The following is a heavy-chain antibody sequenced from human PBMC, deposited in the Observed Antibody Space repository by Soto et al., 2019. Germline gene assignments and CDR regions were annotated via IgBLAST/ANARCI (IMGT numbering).Heavy chain of an antibody. CDR2: IKSKTDGGTT. Sequence: EVQLVESGGGLVKPGGSLRLSCAASGFTFSNAWMSWVRQAPGKGLEWVGRIKSKTDGGTTDYAAPVKGRFTISRDDSKHTLYLQMNSLTTEDTAVYYCTTEGYDYIWGSLDYWGQGTLVTVSS. D-gene: IGHD3-16*01. CDR3: TTEGYDYIWGSLDY. CDR1: GFTFSNAW. J-gene: IGHJ4*02. V-gene: IGHV3-15*01.